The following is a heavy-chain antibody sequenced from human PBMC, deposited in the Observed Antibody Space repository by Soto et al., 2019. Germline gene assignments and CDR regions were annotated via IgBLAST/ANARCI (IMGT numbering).Heavy chain of an antibody. D-gene: IGHD3-22*01. J-gene: IGHJ1*01. CDR3: ARESKYYYDN. V-gene: IGHV3-33*01. CDR2: IWYDGSNK. Sequence: QVQLVESGGGVVQPGRSLRLSCAASGFTFRSYGMHWVRQAPGKGLEWVAVIWYDGSNKYYADSVKGRFTISRDNSKNTLYLQMNSLRAEDTAVYYCARESKYYYDNWGQGTLVTVSS. CDR1: GFTFRSYG.